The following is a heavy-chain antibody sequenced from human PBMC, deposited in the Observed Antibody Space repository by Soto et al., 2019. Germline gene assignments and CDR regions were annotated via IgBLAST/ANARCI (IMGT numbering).Heavy chain of an antibody. D-gene: IGHD6-19*01. CDR2: ISSSSSYI. CDR3: VRAGVGIAVAGTFDY. Sequence: GGSLRLSCAASGFTFSSYSMNWVRQAPGKGLEWVSSISSSSSYIYYADSVKGRFTISRDNAKNSLYLQMNSLRAEDTAVYYCVRAGVGIAVAGTFDYWGQGTLVTVSS. J-gene: IGHJ4*02. V-gene: IGHV3-21*01. CDR1: GFTFSSYS.